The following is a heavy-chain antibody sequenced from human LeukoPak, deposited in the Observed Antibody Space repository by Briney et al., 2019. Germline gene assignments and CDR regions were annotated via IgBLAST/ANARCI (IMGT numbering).Heavy chain of an antibody. CDR1: GFTFSSYW. D-gene: IGHD6-6*01. CDR3: ARIGYASSSLDY. J-gene: IGHJ4*02. CDR2: INQDGSVK. V-gene: IGHV3-7*01. Sequence: GGSLRLSCAASGFTFSSYWMTWVRQAPGKGLEWVANINQDGSVKYYVYSVKGRFTISRDNAKNSLYLQMNSRRAEDTAVYYCARIGYASSSLDYWGQGTLVTVSS.